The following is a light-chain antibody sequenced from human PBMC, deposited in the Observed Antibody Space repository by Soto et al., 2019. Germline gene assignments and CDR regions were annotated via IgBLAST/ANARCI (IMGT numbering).Light chain of an antibody. CDR2: EVS. J-gene: IGLJ2*01. CDR3: SSYTSSSTVI. CDR1: SSDVGGYNY. Sequence: QSVLTQPASVSGSPGQPITISCTGTSSDVGGYNYVSWYQEHPGNAPKLIIYEVSNRPSGVSNRFSGSKSGNTASLTISGLQAEDEADYYCSSYTSSSTVIFGGGTKLTVL. V-gene: IGLV2-14*01.